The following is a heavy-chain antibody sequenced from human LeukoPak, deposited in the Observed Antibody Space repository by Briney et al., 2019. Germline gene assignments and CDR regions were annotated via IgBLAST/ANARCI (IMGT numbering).Heavy chain of an antibody. J-gene: IGHJ6*03. CDR1: GYMFTNYD. CDR2: MNPQSGNT. D-gene: IGHD4-11*01. Sequence: ASVKVSCKASGYMFTNYDINWVRQATGQGLEWMGWMNPQSGNTGYAQKFRGRVTITRDTSITTAYMELSSLRSEDTAVYYCARGRNYSNFGSAYYYYMDVWGKGTTVTVSS. CDR3: ARGRNYSNFGSAYYYYMDV. V-gene: IGHV1-8*03.